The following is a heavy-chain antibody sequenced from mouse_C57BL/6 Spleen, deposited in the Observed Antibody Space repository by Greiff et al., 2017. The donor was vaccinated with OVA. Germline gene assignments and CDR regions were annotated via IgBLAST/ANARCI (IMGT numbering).Heavy chain of an antibody. CDR3: AYGSGQDWFDY. Sequence: QVQLQQPGAELVMPGASVKLSCKASGYTFTSYWMHWVKQRPGQGLEWIGGIDPSDSYTNYNQKFKGKSTLTVDKSSSTAYMQLSSLTSEDTAVYYCAYGSGQDWFDYWGQGTTLTVSS. D-gene: IGHD2-1*01. CDR2: IDPSDSYT. J-gene: IGHJ2*01. CDR1: GYTFTSYW. V-gene: IGHV1-69*01.